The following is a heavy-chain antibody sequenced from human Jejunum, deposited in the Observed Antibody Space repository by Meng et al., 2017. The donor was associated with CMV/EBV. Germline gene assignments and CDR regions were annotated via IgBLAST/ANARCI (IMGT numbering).Heavy chain of an antibody. CDR3: AGEYQLLNTPYFEY. V-gene: IGHV3-30*09. J-gene: IGHJ4*02. CDR2: ISHDGASQ. Sequence: SRLTFSSYGMHGVRQAPGKGLEWVATISHDGASQYYADSVRGRFAISRDNSRNTLFLQLSSLRTEDTGVYYCAGEYQLLNTPYFEYWGQGTLVTVSS. D-gene: IGHD3-10*01. CDR1: RLTFSSYG.